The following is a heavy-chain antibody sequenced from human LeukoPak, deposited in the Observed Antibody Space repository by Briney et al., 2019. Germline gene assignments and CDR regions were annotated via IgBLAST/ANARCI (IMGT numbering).Heavy chain of an antibody. CDR1: GFTFSSYA. V-gene: IGHV3-23*01. D-gene: IGHD6-13*01. J-gene: IGHJ4*02. Sequence: GGSLRLSCAASGFTFSSYAMSWVRQAPGKGLEWVSAISGSGGSTYYADSVKGRFTISRDNSKNTLYLQMNSLKTEDTAVYYCTTDPTAADGLWGQGTLVTVSS. CDR2: ISGSGGST. CDR3: TTDPTAADGL.